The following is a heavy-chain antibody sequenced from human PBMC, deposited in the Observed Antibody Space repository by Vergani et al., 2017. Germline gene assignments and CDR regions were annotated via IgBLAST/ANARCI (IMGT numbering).Heavy chain of an antibody. J-gene: IGHJ4*02. CDR2: IKSKTDGGTT. CDR3: TTVGTGRQQPHDY. V-gene: IGHV3-15*01. Sequence: EVQLVESGGGLVQPGGSLRLSCAASGFTFSNAWLNWVRPAPGKGLEWVGRIKSKTDGGTTDYAAPVKGRFTISRDDSKNTLYLQMNSLKTEDTAVYYCTTVGTGRQQPHDYWGQGTLVTVSS. D-gene: IGHD6-13*01. CDR1: GFTFSNAW.